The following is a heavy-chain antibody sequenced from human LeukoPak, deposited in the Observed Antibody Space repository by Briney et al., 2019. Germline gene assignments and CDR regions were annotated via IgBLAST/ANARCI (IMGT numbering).Heavy chain of an antibody. CDR2: ISSVSTYI. D-gene: IGHD3-22*01. Sequence: GGSLRLSCAASGFTFRSYTMNWVRQAPGKGLEWVSSISSVSTYIYYADSLKGRLTISRDNAKDSVYLQLNNLRPEDTAVYYCARDRPSYYDPYAFDIWGQGTMVTVSS. CDR1: GFTFRSYT. V-gene: IGHV3-21*01. CDR3: ARDRPSYYDPYAFDI. J-gene: IGHJ3*02.